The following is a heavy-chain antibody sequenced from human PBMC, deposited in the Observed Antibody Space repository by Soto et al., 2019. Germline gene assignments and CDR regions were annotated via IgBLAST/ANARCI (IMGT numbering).Heavy chain of an antibody. V-gene: IGHV3-23*01. CDR3: AKDEAFDI. CDR2: IGGSGGST. CDR1: GFTFSSYA. Sequence: EVQLLESGGGSVQPGGSLRLSCAASGFTFSSYAMAWVRQAPGKGLEWVSSIGGSGGSTYYADSVKGRLTISRDNSKNTLYLQMNGLRADDTAVYYCAKDEAFDIWGQGTMVTVSS. J-gene: IGHJ3*02.